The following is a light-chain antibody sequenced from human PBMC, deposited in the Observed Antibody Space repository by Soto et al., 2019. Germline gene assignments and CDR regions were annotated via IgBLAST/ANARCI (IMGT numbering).Light chain of an antibody. CDR3: QQYASSLP. CDR1: RDVSSNY. CDR2: GAS. V-gene: IGKV3-20*01. J-gene: IGKJ4*01. Sequence: IVFPRSAGPLSLSPVERATLSCRASRDVSSNYLAWYQQKPGQPPRLLIYGASGRATGIPARFSGSGSETDFTLTITRLETDDIAVYYCQQYASSLPFGGGPKADIK.